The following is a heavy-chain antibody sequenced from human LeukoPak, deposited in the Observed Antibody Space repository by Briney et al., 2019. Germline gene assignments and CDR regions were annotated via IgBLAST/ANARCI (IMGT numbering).Heavy chain of an antibody. CDR1: GGSISSGGYS. D-gene: IGHD5-18*01. Sequence: SQTLSLTCAVSGGSISSGGYSWSWIRQPPGKGLEWIGYIYHSGSTYYNPSLKSRVTISVDTSKNQFSLKLSSVTAADTAVYYCAQTDTAMVVRDYWGQGTLVTVSS. CDR3: AQTDTAMVVRDY. CDR2: IYHSGST. J-gene: IGHJ4*02. V-gene: IGHV4-30-2*01.